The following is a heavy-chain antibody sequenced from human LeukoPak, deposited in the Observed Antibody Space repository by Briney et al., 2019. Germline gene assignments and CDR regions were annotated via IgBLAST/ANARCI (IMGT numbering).Heavy chain of an antibody. J-gene: IGHJ4*02. V-gene: IGHV3-21*01. CDR1: GFTFSSYS. D-gene: IGHD2-21*02. CDR2: ISSSSSYI. Sequence: GGSLRLSCAASGFTFSSYSMNWVRQAPGQGLEWVSSISSSSSYIYYADSVKGRFTISRDNAKNSLYLQMNSLRAEDTAVYYCAKEGGGDQYWGQGTLVTVSS. CDR3: AKEGGGDQY.